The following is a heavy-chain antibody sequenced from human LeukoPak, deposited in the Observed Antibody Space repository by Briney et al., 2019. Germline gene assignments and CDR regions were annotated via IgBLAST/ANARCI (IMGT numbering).Heavy chain of an antibody. J-gene: IGHJ1*01. D-gene: IGHD4-23*01. Sequence: GGSLRLSCAASGFTFSTYWMHWVRQAPGKGLVWVSHINNDGVSTRYADSVKGRFTISRDNARNTLYLHMSSLRVEDTAVYYCAREDGGNSGYFQHWGQGTLVTVSS. V-gene: IGHV3-74*01. CDR2: INNDGVST. CDR3: AREDGGNSGYFQH. CDR1: GFTFSTYW.